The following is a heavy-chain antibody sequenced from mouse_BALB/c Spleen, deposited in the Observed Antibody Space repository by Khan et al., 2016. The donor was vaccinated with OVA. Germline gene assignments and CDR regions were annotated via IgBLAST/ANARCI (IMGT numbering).Heavy chain of an antibody. V-gene: IGHV1-4*01. J-gene: IGHJ2*01. Sequence: QVQLQQSGAELARPGASVKMSCKASGYTFTNYTIHWVKQRPGQGLEWIGYINPSSGYTNYNQNYNDKATLTTDRSSSTAYMQLSRLTSDDSAVYYCGRIPNPQDHLDYWGQGTTLTVAS. D-gene: IGHD6-1*01. CDR2: INPSSGYT. CDR3: GRIPNPQDHLDY. CDR1: GYTFTNYT.